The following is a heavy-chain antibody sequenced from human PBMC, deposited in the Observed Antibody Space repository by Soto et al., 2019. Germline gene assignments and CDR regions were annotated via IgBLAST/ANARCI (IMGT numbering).Heavy chain of an antibody. CDR2: INHSGST. CDR3: ARFNDGSGSYCFDY. CDR1: GGSFSGYY. J-gene: IGHJ4*02. D-gene: IGHD3-10*01. V-gene: IGHV4-34*01. Sequence: SETLSLTCAVYGGSFSGYYWSWIRQPPGKGLEWIGEINHSGSTNYNPSLKSRVTISVDTSKNQFSLKLSSVTAADTAVYYCARFNDGSGSYCFDYWGQGTLVTVSS.